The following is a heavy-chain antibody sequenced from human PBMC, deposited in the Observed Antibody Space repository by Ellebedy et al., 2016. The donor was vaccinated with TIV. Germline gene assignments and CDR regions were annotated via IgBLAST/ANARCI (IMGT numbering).Heavy chain of an antibody. CDR3: ARDSSASYGY. J-gene: IGHJ4*02. Sequence: PGGSLRLSCAASGFTFSDYYMNWIRQAPGKGLEWGSCISSSGGTIYYADSVKGRFTISRDNAKNSLYLQMNSLRADDMAVYYCARDSSASYGYWGKGTLVTVSS. V-gene: IGHV3-11*01. CDR2: ISSSGGTI. D-gene: IGHD1-26*01. CDR1: GFTFSDYY.